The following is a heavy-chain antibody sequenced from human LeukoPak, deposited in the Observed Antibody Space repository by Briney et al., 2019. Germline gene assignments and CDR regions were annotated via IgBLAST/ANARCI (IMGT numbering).Heavy chain of an antibody. CDR1: GYSISSGYY. Sequence: SETLSLTCAVSGYSISSGYYWGWIRQPPGKGLEWIGSIYHSGSTYYNPSLKSRVTISVDTSKNQFSLKLSSVTAADTAVYYCARRDYDSSGYYYVGGLDYWGQGTLVTVSS. CDR3: ARRDYDSSGYYYVGGLDY. CDR2: IYHSGST. V-gene: IGHV4-38-2*01. J-gene: IGHJ4*02. D-gene: IGHD3-22*01.